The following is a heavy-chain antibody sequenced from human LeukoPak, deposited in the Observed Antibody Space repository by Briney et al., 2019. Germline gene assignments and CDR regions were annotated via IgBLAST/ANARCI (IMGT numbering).Heavy chain of an antibody. D-gene: IGHD3-16*01. Sequence: GGSLRLSCAASGFTFSSYSMNWVRQAPGKGLEWVSYISSSSTIYYADSVKGRFTISRDNAKNSLYLQMNSLRAEDTAVYYCARDKGNMITFGGVLLWPGEDYWGQGTLVTVSS. CDR3: ARDKGNMITFGGVLLWPGEDY. CDR1: GFTFSSYS. J-gene: IGHJ4*02. V-gene: IGHV3-48*04. CDR2: ISSSSTI.